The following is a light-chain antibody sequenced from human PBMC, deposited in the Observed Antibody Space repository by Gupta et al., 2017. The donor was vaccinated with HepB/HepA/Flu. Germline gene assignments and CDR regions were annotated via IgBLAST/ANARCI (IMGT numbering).Light chain of an antibody. CDR3: QQDNNYTWT. CDR2: KAS. J-gene: IGKJ1*01. V-gene: IGKV1-5*03. CDR1: QSINTR. Sequence: DIQMTQSPSTLSASVGDRVTITCRASQSINTRLAWYQQKPGKAPKLLIYKASSVQSGVPSRFSGSGSGTEFTLTVSSLQPDDFATYYCQQDNNYTWTFGQGTKVVIK.